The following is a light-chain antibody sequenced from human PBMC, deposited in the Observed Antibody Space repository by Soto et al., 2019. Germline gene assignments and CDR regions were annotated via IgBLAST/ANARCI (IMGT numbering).Light chain of an antibody. CDR1: QRISRN. V-gene: IGKV3-15*01. J-gene: IGKJ5*01. CDR3: QQYNKWPQT. CDR2: DAS. Sequence: EIVMTQSPATLSVSPGESATLSCRASQRISRNLAWYQQKPGQAPRLLIYDASTRATAIPARFSGSGSGTEFTLTISSLQSEDLAVYHCQQYNKWPQTFGQGTRLEIK.